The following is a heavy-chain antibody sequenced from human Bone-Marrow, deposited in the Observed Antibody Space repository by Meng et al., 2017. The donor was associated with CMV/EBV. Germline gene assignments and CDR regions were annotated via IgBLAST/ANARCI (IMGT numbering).Heavy chain of an antibody. CDR2: IDWDDDK. CDR3: ARAYGSGSHEDWFDP. J-gene: IGHJ5*02. V-gene: IGHV2-70*20. Sequence: SGPTLVKPTQTLTLTCTFSGFSLSTSGMCVSWVRQPPGKALEWLALIDWDDDKYYSTSLKTRLTISKDTSKNQVVLTMTNMDPVDTATYYCARAYGSGSHEDWFDPWGQGTLVTVSS. CDR1: GFSLSTSGMC. D-gene: IGHD3-10*01.